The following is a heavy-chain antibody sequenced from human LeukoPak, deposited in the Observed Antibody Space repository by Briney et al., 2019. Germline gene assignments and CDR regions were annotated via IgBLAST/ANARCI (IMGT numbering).Heavy chain of an antibody. CDR2: INPSGGST. Sequence: ASLKVSCKASGYTFTSYYMHWVRQAPGQGLEWMGIINPSGGSTSYAQKFQGRVTLTRDTSTSTVYMELSSLRSEDTAVYYCARGGFGDLRFDPWGQGTLVTVSS. CDR1: GYTFTSYY. CDR3: ARGGFGDLRFDP. V-gene: IGHV1-46*01. D-gene: IGHD3-10*01. J-gene: IGHJ5*02.